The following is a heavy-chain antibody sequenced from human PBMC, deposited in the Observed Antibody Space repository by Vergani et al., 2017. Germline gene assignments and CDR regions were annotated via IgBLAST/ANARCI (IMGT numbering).Heavy chain of an antibody. CDR1: GFTFSSYG. CDR3: ARDRRFPKYYFDY. J-gene: IGHJ4*02. Sequence: QVQLVESGGGVVQPGRSLRLSCAASGFTFSSYGMHWVRQAPGKGLEWVAVIWYDGSNKYYADSVKCRFTISRDNSKNKLYLQMNSLRAEDTAVYYCARDRRFPKYYFDYWGQGTLVTVSS. V-gene: IGHV3-33*01. CDR2: IWYDGSNK.